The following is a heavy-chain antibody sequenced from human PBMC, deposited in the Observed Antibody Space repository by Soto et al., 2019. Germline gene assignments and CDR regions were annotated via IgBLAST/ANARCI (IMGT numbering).Heavy chain of an antibody. D-gene: IGHD6-25*01. Sequence: QVQLQESGPGLVKPSETLSLTCTVSNGSVSSGSYYWNWIRQPPGRGLEWIGYIYYNGNTNYNPALRSRLTLSVATSKNQFSLKLTSVTAAEAAVYYCARCRWSGHARIMDVCGHGAKVAVSS. CDR2: IYYNGNT. CDR1: NGSVSSGSYY. CDR3: ARCRWSGHARIMDV. V-gene: IGHV4-61*01. J-gene: IGHJ6*02.